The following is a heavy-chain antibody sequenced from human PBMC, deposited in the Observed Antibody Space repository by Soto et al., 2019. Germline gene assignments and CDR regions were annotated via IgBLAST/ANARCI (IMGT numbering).Heavy chain of an antibody. D-gene: IGHD2-2*01. CDR3: ARASLGYCSSTSCRSNWFDP. J-gene: IGHJ5*02. CDR1: GGSISSYY. CDR2: IYYTGST. Sequence: ASETLSLTCTVSGGSISSYYWSWIRQPPGKGLEWIGYIYYTGSTYYNPSLKSRVTISVDTSKNQFSLKLSSVTAADTAVYYCARASLGYCSSTSCRSNWFDPWGQGTLVTVSS. V-gene: IGHV4-59*06.